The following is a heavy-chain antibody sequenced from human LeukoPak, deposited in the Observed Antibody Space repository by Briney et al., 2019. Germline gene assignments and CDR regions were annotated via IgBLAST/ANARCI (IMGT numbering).Heavy chain of an antibody. CDR2: ISSSSSYI. D-gene: IGHD3-22*01. CDR3: ARDPGSGRVWGLTYYYDSRLDY. Sequence: PGGSLRLSCAASGFTFSSYSMTWVRQAPGKGLEWVSSISSSSSYIYYADSVKGRFTISRDNAKNSLYLQMNSLRAEDTAVYYCARDPGSGRVWGLTYYYDSRLDYWGQGTLVTVSS. J-gene: IGHJ4*02. V-gene: IGHV3-21*01. CDR1: GFTFSSYS.